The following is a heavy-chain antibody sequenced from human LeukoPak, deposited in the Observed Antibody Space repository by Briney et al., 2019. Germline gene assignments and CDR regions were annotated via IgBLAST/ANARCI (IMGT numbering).Heavy chain of an antibody. CDR3: AKDISYSYGYSFDY. J-gene: IGHJ4*02. CDR2: ISWNSGSI. Sequence: GGSLRLSCAASGFTFDDYAMHWVRQAPGKGLEWVSGISWNSGSIGYADSVKGRFTISRDNAKSSLYLQMNSLRAEDTALYYCAKDISYSYGYSFDYWGQGTLVTVSS. D-gene: IGHD5-18*01. CDR1: GFTFDDYA. V-gene: IGHV3-9*01.